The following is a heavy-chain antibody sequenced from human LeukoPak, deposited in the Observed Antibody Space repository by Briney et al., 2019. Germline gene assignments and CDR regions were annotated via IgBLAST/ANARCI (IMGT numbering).Heavy chain of an antibody. J-gene: IGHJ4*02. CDR1: GYSFTSYW. CDR2: IYPGDSDT. CDR3: ARGYCGGDCYSPYYFDY. Sequence: GESLQISCKGSGYSFTSYWIGWVRQLPGKGLEWMGIIYPGDSDTRYSPSFQGQVTISADKSISTAYLQWSSLKASDTAMYYCARGYCGGDCYSPYYFDYWGQGTLVTVSS. D-gene: IGHD2-21*02. V-gene: IGHV5-51*01.